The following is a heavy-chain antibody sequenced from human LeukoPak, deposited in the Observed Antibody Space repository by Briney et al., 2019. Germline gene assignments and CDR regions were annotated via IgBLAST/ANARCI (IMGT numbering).Heavy chain of an antibody. V-gene: IGHV1-18*01. D-gene: IGHD3-16*01. CDR3: ARVGVDYYYYHYGMDV. CDR1: GYTFTSYG. J-gene: IGHJ6*02. Sequence: ASVKVSCKASGYTFTSYGISWVRQAPGQGLEWMGWISAYNGNTNYAQKLQGRVTMTTDTSTSTAYMELRSLRSDDTAVYYCARVGVDYYYYHYGMDVWGQGTTVTVSS. CDR2: ISAYNGNT.